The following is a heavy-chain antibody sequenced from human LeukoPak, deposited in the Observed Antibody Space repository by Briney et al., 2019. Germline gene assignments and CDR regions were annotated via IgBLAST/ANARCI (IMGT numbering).Heavy chain of an antibody. CDR2: IKQDGSEK. CDR3: AGLGELSFFDY. CDR1: GFTFSSYW. Sequence: PGGSLRLSCAASGFTFSSYWMSWVRQAPGKGLEWVANIKQDGSEKYYVDSVKGRFTISRDNSKNTLYLQMNSLRAEDTAVYYCAGLGELSFFDYWGQGTLVTVSS. V-gene: IGHV3-7*01. J-gene: IGHJ4*02. D-gene: IGHD3-16*02.